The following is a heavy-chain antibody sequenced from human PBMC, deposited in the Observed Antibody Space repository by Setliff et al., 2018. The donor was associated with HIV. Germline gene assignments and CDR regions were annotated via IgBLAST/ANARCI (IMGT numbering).Heavy chain of an antibody. V-gene: IGHV3-21*01. Sequence: LRLSCTSSGLIFGDYTMMWVRQAPGKGLEWVSSITSNLNYRYADSVKGRFTISRDNAKKSLYMEMNSLRAEDTAVYYCARGDHLGINGGWFFDVWGRGTLVTVSS. CDR2: ITSNLNYR. J-gene: IGHJ2*01. CDR1: GLIFGDYT. CDR3: ARGDHLGINGGWFFDV.